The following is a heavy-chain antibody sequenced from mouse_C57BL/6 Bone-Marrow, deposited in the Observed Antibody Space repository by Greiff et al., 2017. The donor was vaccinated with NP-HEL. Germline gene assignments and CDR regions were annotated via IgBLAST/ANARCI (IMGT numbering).Heavy chain of an antibody. J-gene: IGHJ2*01. CDR2: IHPSDSDT. V-gene: IGHV1-74*01. Sequence: QVQLQQPGAELVKPGASVKVSCTASGYTFTSYWMHWVKQRPGQGLEWIGRIHPSDSDTNYNQKFKGKATLTVDKSSSTAYIQLSSRISDDSAVYYCAMGWLLRYYFDYWGQGTTLTVSS. D-gene: IGHD2-3*01. CDR1: GYTFTSYW. CDR3: AMGWLLRYYFDY.